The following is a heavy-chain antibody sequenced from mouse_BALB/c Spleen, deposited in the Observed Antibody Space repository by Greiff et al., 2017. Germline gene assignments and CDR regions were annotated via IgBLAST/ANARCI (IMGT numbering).Heavy chain of an antibody. J-gene: IGHJ3*01. V-gene: IGHV7-3*02. D-gene: IGHD1-1*01. CDR1: GFTFTDYY. Sequence: DVKLVESGGGLVQPGGSLRLSCATSGFTFTDYYMSWVRQPPGKALEWLGFIRNKANGYTTEYSASVKGRFTISRDNSQSILYLQMNTLRAEDSATYYCARDGYGSAFWGQGTLVTVSA. CDR2: IRNKANGYTT. CDR3: ARDGYGSAF.